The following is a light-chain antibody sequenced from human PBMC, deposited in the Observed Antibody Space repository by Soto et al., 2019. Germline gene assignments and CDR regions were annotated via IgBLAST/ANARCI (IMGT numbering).Light chain of an antibody. Sequence: QSVLTQPPSASGTPGQRITISCSGSSSIFRIDSASWYQHLPGTSPKLLFYGNNRPPSGVPDRFSGSQSGNSASLVISGLQSEDEADYYCAAWDGSLNAYVFGTGTKVTVL. CDR3: AAWDGSLNAYV. J-gene: IGLJ1*01. V-gene: IGLV1-44*01. CDR1: SSIFRIDS. CDR2: GNN.